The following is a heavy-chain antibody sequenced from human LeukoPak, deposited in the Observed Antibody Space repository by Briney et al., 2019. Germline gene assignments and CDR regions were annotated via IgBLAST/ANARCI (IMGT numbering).Heavy chain of an antibody. CDR3: AAARNNWFDP. CDR1: GDSVSSNSAA. D-gene: IGHD6-13*01. CDR2: TYYRSKWYN. J-gene: IGHJ5*02. V-gene: IGHV6-1*01. Sequence: SQTLSLTCAISGDSVSSNSAAWNWIRQSPSRGLEWLGRTYYRSKWYNGYAVSVKSRITINPDTSKNQFSLQLNSVTPEARERLLAAAARNNWFDPWGQGTLVTVSS.